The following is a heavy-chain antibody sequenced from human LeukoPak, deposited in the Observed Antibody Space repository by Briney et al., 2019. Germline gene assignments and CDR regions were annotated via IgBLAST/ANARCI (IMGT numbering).Heavy chain of an antibody. CDR2: ISGSGGST. J-gene: IGHJ4*02. Sequence: RGSLRLSCAASGFTFSSYAMSWVRQAPGKGLEWVSAISGSGGSTYYADSVKGRFTISRDNSKNTLYLQMNSLRAEDTAVYYCARSVYYYDSSGYYSDYWGQGTLVTVSS. CDR1: GFTFSSYA. V-gene: IGHV3-23*01. CDR3: ARSVYYYDSSGYYSDY. D-gene: IGHD3-22*01.